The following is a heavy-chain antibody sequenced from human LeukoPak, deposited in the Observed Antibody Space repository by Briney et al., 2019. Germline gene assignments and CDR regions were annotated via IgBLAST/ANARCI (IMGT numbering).Heavy chain of an antibody. CDR1: GFTFSSYA. D-gene: IGHD3-3*01. Sequence: GGSLRLSCAASGFTFSSYAMGWVRQAPGKGLEWVSAISGSGGSTYYADSVKGRFTISRDNSKNTLYLQMNSLRAEDTAVYYCANVRWSGYYRDYWGQGTLVTVSS. CDR2: ISGSGGST. J-gene: IGHJ4*02. V-gene: IGHV3-23*01. CDR3: ANVRWSGYYRDY.